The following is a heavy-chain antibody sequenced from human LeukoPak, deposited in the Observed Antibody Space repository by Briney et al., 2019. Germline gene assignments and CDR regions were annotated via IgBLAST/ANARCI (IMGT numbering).Heavy chain of an antibody. CDR2: IYYSGST. CDR3: ARILRTVTTLGRYYYYYMDV. Sequence: NPSETLSLTCTVSGGSISSYYWSWIRQPPGKGLEWIGYIYYSGSTNYNPSLRSRVTISVDTSKNQFSLKLSSVTAADTAVYYCARILRTVTTLGRYYYYYMDVWGKGTTVTISS. J-gene: IGHJ6*03. CDR1: GGSISSYY. D-gene: IGHD4-17*01. V-gene: IGHV4-59*12.